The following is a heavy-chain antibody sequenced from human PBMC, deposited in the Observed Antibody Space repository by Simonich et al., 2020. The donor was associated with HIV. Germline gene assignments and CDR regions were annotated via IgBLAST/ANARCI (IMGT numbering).Heavy chain of an antibody. CDR3: ARKGGGRGVYYFDY. D-gene: IGHD3-10*01. CDR1: GGTFSSFA. J-gene: IGHJ4*02. CDR2: KIPTVGTA. Sequence: QVQLVQSGAEVKKPGSSVKVSCKASGGTFSSFAISWVRQAPGLGLGWVGGKIPTVGTANYAQMFQGRVTITADESTSTAYMELSSLRSEDTGIYYCARKGGGRGVYYFDYWGQGTLVTVSS. V-gene: IGHV1-69*13.